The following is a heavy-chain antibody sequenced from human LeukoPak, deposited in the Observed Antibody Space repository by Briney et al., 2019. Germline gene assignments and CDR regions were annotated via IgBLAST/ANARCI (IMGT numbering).Heavy chain of an antibody. D-gene: IGHD6-6*01. CDR2: ISWNSGNI. J-gene: IGHJ3*01. CDR3: AKGRGYSSSSVAFDV. CDR1: GFTFDDYA. V-gene: IGHV3-9*01. Sequence: GGSLRLSCADSGFTFDDYAMHWVRQAPGKGLEWVSLISWNSGNIGYADSVKGRFTISRDNAKNSLYLQMNSLRAEDTALYYCAKGRGYSSSSVAFDVWGQGTMVTVSS.